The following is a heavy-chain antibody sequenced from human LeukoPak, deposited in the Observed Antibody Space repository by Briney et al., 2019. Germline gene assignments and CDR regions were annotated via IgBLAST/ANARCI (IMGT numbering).Heavy chain of an antibody. CDR1: GGSISSSSYY. J-gene: IGHJ6*03. CDR2: IYYSGST. CDR3: ARHGAEGEYYYYYYMDV. Sequence: PSDTLSLTCTVSGGSISSSSYYWRWIRQPPGKGLEWIGSIYYSGSTYYNPSLKSRVTISVDTSKNQFSLKLSSVTAADTAVYYCARHGAEGEYYYYYYMDVWGKGTTVTVSS. V-gene: IGHV4-39*01. D-gene: IGHD3-10*01.